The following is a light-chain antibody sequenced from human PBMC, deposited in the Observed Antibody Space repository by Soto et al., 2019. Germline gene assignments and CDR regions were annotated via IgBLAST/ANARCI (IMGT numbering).Light chain of an antibody. V-gene: IGKV1-5*01. J-gene: IGKJ1*01. CDR1: QSISIW. CDR3: QQYNSYRT. CDR2: DAS. Sequence: DIQMTQSPSTLSASVGDRVTITCGARQSISIWLAWYQQKPGKAPKLLVYDASILESGVPSRFSGSGSGTEFTLTISSLQPDDFATYYCQQYNSYRTFGQGTKVDIK.